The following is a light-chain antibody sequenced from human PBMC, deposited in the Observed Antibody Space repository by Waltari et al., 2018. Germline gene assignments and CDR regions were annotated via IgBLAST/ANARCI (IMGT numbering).Light chain of an antibody. CDR1: QRVSSN. V-gene: IGKV3-15*01. J-gene: IGKJ1*01. Sequence: SPGERATLSCRASQRVSSNLAWYQQKPGQAPRLLIYGASTRATGIPARFSGSGSGTEFTLTISSLQSEDFAVYYCQQSRAFGQGTKVEIK. CDR2: GAS. CDR3: QQSRA.